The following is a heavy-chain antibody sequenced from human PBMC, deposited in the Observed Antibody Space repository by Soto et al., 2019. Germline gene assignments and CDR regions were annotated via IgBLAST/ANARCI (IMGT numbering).Heavy chain of an antibody. Sequence: SETLSLTCTVSGGSISSSSYYWGWIRQPPGKGLEWVGSIYCSGSTYYNPSLKSRVTISVDTSKNQFSLKLSSVTAADTAVYYCASSSIAAAGTLDYWGQGTLVTVSS. CDR1: GGSISSSSYY. CDR3: ASSSIAAAGTLDY. D-gene: IGHD6-13*01. CDR2: IYCSGST. V-gene: IGHV4-39*01. J-gene: IGHJ4*02.